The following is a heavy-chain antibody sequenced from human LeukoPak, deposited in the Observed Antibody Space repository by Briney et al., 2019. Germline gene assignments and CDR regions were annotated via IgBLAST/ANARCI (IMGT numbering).Heavy chain of an antibody. V-gene: IGHV1-24*01. CDR3: ATGVGPTHPHFYYSYMDV. D-gene: IGHD1-26*01. CDR1: GYTLSELS. Sequence: ASVKVSCKVSGYTLSELSMHWVRQAPGKGLERMGSFDREEGKTIDAQKFQGRVTMTEDTSTDTAYMELSSLRSEDTAVYYCATGVGPTHPHFYYSYMDVWGKGTTVTVSS. J-gene: IGHJ6*03. CDR2: FDREEGKT.